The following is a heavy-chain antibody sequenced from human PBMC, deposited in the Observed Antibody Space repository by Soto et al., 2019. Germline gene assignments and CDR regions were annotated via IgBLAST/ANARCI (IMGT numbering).Heavy chain of an antibody. D-gene: IGHD6-19*01. Sequence: QVQLVESEGGVVQPGRSLRLSCAASGFTFSSYAMHWVRQAPGKGLEWVAVISYDGSNKYYADSVKGRFTISRDNSKNTLYLQMNSLRAEDTAVYYCARVTHSSGRGWFDPWGQGTLVTVSS. CDR2: ISYDGSNK. CDR3: ARVTHSSGRGWFDP. J-gene: IGHJ5*02. V-gene: IGHV3-30-3*01. CDR1: GFTFSSYA.